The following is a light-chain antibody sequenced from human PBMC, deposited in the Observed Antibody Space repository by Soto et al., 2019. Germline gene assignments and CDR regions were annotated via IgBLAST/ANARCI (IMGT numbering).Light chain of an antibody. CDR2: DVT. CDR1: SSDVGGYKY. Sequence: VLTQPASVSGSPGQSITISCTGTSSDVGGYKYVSWYQHHPGKAPRLIIYDVTNRPSGVSNRFSGSKSGNTASLTISGLQAEDEADYYCNSYTSSSSYVFGTGTKVTVL. V-gene: IGLV2-14*03. CDR3: NSYTSSSSYV. J-gene: IGLJ1*01.